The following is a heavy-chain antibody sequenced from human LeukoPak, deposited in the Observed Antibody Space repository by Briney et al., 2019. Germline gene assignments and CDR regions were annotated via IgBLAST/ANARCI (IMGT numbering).Heavy chain of an antibody. Sequence: SETLSLTCTVSGYSISSGYYWGWIRQSPGKGLEWIGSIYHSGSTYYNPSLKSRVTISIDTSKNQFSLKLSSVTAADTAVYYCASGPDAFDIWGQGTMVTVSS. CDR1: GYSISSGYY. CDR3: ASGPDAFDI. CDR2: IYHSGST. J-gene: IGHJ3*02. V-gene: IGHV4-38-2*02.